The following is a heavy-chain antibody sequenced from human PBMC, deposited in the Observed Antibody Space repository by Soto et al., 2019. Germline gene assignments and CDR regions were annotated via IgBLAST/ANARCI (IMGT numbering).Heavy chain of an antibody. V-gene: IGHV4-59*01. J-gene: IGHJ4*02. CDR3: ARDGSAYFDY. CDR1: GGSINNYY. CDR2: IYYSGST. Sequence: QVQLQESGPGLVKPSETLSLTCTVSGGSINNYYWSWIRQPPGEGLEWIGYIYYSGSTNYNPSLKSRVTLSVDTSKNQFSLKLSSVTAADTAVYYCARDGSAYFDYWGQGTLVTVSS. D-gene: IGHD6-25*01.